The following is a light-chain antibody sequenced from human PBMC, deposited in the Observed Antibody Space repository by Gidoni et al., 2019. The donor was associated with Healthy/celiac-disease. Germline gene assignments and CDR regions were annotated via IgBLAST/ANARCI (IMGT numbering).Light chain of an antibody. CDR1: QSVSSY. CDR3: QQRSNWRS. Sequence: DIVLTQFPATLSLSPGERATLSCRASQSVSSYLAWYQQKPGQAPRLLIYDASNRATDIPARFSGSGSGTDFTLTISSLEPEDFAVYYCQQRSNWRSFGQGTKLEIK. V-gene: IGKV3-11*01. CDR2: DAS. J-gene: IGKJ2*03.